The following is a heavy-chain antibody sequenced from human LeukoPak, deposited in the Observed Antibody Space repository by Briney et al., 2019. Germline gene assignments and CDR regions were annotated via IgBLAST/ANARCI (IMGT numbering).Heavy chain of an antibody. Sequence: SETLSLTCTVSGGSISSGDHYWSWIRQPPGKGLEWLGYIYYSGSTSGSTTYYNPSLKSRVTVSVDTSKNQFSLKLRSMTAADTAVYYCASGGADSGSLFDYWGQGTLVTVSS. CDR2: IYYSGSTSGSTT. J-gene: IGHJ4*02. CDR1: GGSISSGDHY. V-gene: IGHV4-30-4*01. CDR3: ASGGADSGSLFDY. D-gene: IGHD5-12*01.